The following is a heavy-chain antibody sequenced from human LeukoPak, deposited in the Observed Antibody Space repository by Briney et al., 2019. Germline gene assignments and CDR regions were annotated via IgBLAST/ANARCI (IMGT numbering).Heavy chain of an antibody. Sequence: SETLSLTCAVYGGSFSGYYWSWIRQPPGKGLEWIGEINHSGSTNYNPSLKSRVTISVDTSKNQFSLKLSSVTAADTAVYYCARGYGNYGYWGQGTLVTVSS. CDR3: ARGYGNYGY. D-gene: IGHD4-11*01. V-gene: IGHV4-34*01. CDR1: GGSFSGYY. CDR2: INHSGST. J-gene: IGHJ4*02.